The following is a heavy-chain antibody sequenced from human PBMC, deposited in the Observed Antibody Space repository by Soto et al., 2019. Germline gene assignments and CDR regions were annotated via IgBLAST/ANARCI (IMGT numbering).Heavy chain of an antibody. CDR3: AKGTRSSYYYGMDV. J-gene: IGHJ6*02. V-gene: IGHV3-9*01. Sequence: EVQLVESGGGLVQPGRSLRLSCAVSGFTFDDYAMHWVRQAPGKGLEWVSGLSWNGDYTGYADSVKGQFTISRDNTKNSLYLQMTSLRAEDTALYYCAKGTRSSYYYGMDVWGQGTTVTVSS. CDR1: GFTFDDYA. D-gene: IGHD6-6*01. CDR2: LSWNGDYT.